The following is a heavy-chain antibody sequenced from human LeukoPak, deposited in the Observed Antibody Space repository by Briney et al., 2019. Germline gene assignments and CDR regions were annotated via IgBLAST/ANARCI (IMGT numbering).Heavy chain of an antibody. J-gene: IGHJ4*02. D-gene: IGHD3-22*01. V-gene: IGHV3-30*04. Sequence: PGGSLRLSCAASGFTFSSYAMHWVRQAPGKGLEWGAVISYDGSNKYYADSVKGRFTISRDNSKNTLYLQMNSLRAEDTAVYYCARDSYYDSSGPYGYWGQGTLVTVSS. CDR2: ISYDGSNK. CDR1: GFTFSSYA. CDR3: ARDSYYDSSGPYGY.